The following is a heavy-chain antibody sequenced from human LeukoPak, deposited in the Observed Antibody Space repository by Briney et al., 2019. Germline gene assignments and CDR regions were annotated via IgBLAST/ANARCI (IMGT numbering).Heavy chain of an antibody. Sequence: SETLSPTCTVSGGSITSGDYYWTWVRQPPGKGLEWIGEVNLQGSTNYNPSLMRRVAISVDTSANHVSLQLTSVTAADTAVYYCAREGGPYRPLDYSGQGTLVTVSS. V-gene: IGHV4-39*07. J-gene: IGHJ4*02. CDR1: GGSITSGDYY. CDR2: VNLQGST. CDR3: AREGGPYRPLDY.